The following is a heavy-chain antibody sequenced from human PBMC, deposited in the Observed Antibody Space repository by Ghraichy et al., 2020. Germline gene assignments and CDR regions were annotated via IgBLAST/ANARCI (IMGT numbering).Heavy chain of an antibody. D-gene: IGHD2-2*01. J-gene: IGHJ6*02. CDR2: ISGSGGST. Sequence: GGSLRLSCAASGFTFSSYAMSWVRQAPGKGLEWVSAISGSGGSTYYADSVKGRFTISRDNSKNTLYLQMNSLRAEDTAVYYCAKDGMIVVPAAIYKDYYYGMDVWGQGTTVTVSS. CDR3: AKDGMIVVPAAIYKDYYYGMDV. CDR1: GFTFSSYA. V-gene: IGHV3-23*01.